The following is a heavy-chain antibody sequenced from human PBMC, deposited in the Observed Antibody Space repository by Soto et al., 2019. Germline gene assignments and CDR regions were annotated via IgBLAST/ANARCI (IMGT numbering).Heavy chain of an antibody. Sequence: QVQLQESGPGLVKASQTLSLTCTVSGGSISSGGYYWSWIRQHPGKGLEWIGYIYYSGSTYYNPSLKSRLNMSVDTSKNEFSLNLSSLTAADTAMYYCATIAAADGIYYFHYWGQGTLVTVSS. V-gene: IGHV4-31*03. J-gene: IGHJ4*02. D-gene: IGHD6-13*01. CDR3: ATIAAADGIYYFHY. CDR1: GGSISSGGYY. CDR2: IYYSGST.